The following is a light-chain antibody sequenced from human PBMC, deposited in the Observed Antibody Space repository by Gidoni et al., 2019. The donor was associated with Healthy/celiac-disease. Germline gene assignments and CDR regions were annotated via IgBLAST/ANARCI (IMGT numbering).Light chain of an antibody. CDR3: QQSYSTLGLT. Sequence: DIQMTQSPSSLSASVGERVTITCRASQSISSYLNWYQQKPGKAPKLLIYAASSLQSGVPSRFSGSGSRTDFTLTISSLQPEDFATYYCQQSYSTLGLTFGGGTKVEIK. J-gene: IGKJ4*01. CDR1: QSISSY. V-gene: IGKV1-39*01. CDR2: AAS.